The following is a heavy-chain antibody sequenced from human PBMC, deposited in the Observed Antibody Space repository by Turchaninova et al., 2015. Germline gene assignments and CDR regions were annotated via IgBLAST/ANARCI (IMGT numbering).Heavy chain of an antibody. CDR1: GYSISSGYY. J-gene: IGHJ4*02. D-gene: IGHD3-22*01. CDR2: IYHSGST. CDR3: ARQRGGYYYFDY. Sequence: QVQLQESGPGLVKPSETLSLTRPVSGYSISSGYYWGWNRPPPGKGLEWIGNIYHSGSTYYNPSLKSRVTISVDTSKNQFSLNLSSVTAADTAVYYCARQRGGYYYFDYWGQGTLVTVSS. V-gene: IGHV4-38-2*01.